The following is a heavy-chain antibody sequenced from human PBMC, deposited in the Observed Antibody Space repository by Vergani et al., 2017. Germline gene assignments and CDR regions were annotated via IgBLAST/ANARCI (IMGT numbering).Heavy chain of an antibody. J-gene: IGHJ6*02. V-gene: IGHV5-10-1*03. Sequence: EVQLVQSGAEVKKPGESLRISCKGAGSSFTSYWISWVRQMPGKGLEWMGSIDPSDSYTNYSPSFQDHVTISADKSISTAYLQWSSLKAPDTSIYYCARQGLGYCSGGTCYSSYYAMDVWGQGTTVTVSS. CDR3: ARQGLGYCSGGTCYSSYYAMDV. D-gene: IGHD2-15*01. CDR1: GSSFTSYW. CDR2: IDPSDSYT.